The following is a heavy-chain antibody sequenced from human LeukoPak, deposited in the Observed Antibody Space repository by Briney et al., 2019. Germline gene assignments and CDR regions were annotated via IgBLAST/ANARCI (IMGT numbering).Heavy chain of an antibody. Sequence: SETLSLTCTVSGGSISYFYWSWIRQPAGRGLEWIGRIYTSGSTNYNPSLKSRVTMSVDTSKKPFSLKLSSVTAADTAVYYCARVRGSSGSYEYYHYMDVWGKGTTVTISS. CDR2: IYTSGST. CDR1: GGSISYFY. J-gene: IGHJ6*03. V-gene: IGHV4-4*07. D-gene: IGHD1-26*01. CDR3: ARVRGSSGSYEYYHYMDV.